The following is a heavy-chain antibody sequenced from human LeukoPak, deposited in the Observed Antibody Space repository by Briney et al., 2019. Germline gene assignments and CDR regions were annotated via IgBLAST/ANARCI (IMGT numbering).Heavy chain of an antibody. D-gene: IGHD3-10*01. J-gene: IGHJ3*02. CDR1: GGSISSSSYY. Sequence: SETLSLTCTVSGGSISSSSYYWGWIRQPPGKGLEWIGSIYYSGSAYYNPSLKSRVTISVDKSKNQFSLKLSSVTAADTAVYYCAYNSGSYHRNAFDIWGQGTMVTVSS. CDR3: AYNSGSYHRNAFDI. CDR2: IYYSGSA. V-gene: IGHV4-39*07.